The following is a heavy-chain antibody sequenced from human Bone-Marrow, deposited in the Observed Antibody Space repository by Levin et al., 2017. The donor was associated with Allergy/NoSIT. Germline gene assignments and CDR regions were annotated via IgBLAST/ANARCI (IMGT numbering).Heavy chain of an antibody. CDR1: GGSISSSSYY. J-gene: IGHJ3*02. D-gene: IGHD5-12*01. V-gene: IGHV4-39*01. CDR3: ARQHVDIVATMPRDAFDI. CDR2: IYYSGST. Sequence: SQTLSLTCTVSGGSISSSSYYWGWIRQPPGQGLEWIGSIYYSGSTYYNPSLKSRVTISVDTSKNQFSLKLSSVTAADTAVYYCARQHVDIVATMPRDAFDIWGQGTMVTVSS.